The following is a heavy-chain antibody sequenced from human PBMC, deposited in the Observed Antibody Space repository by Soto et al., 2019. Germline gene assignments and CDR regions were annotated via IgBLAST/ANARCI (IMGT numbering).Heavy chain of an antibody. J-gene: IGHJ4*02. CDR3: AKGSRGNFDY. V-gene: IGHV3-23*01. D-gene: IGHD5-12*01. CDR2: ISGSGGST. CDR1: GFPFSSYA. Sequence: GGSLILSCAASGFPFSSYAMSWVRQAPGKGLEWVSAISGSGGSTYYADSVKGRFTISRDNSKNTLYLQMNSLRAEDTAVYYCAKGSRGNFDYWGQGTLVTVSS.